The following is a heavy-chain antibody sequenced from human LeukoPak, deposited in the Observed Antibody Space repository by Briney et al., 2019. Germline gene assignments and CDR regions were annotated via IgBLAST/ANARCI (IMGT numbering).Heavy chain of an antibody. J-gene: IGHJ6*03. CDR1: GGSISSYY. V-gene: IGHV4-59*01. Sequence: PSETLSLTCTVPGGSISSYYWSWIRQPPGKGLEWIGYIYYSGSTNYNPSLKSRVTISVDTSKNQFSLKLSSVTAADTAVYYCARYIVGATTGYYYYYYMDVWGKGTTVTVSS. CDR3: ARYIVGATTGYYYYYYMDV. D-gene: IGHD1-26*01. CDR2: IYYSGST.